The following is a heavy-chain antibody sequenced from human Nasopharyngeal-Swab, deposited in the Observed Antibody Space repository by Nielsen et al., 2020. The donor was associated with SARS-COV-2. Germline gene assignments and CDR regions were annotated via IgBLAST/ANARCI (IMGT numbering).Heavy chain of an antibody. D-gene: IGHD3-9*01. V-gene: IGHV3-30*03. Sequence: GGSLRLSCAASGFTFSSYGMHWVRQAPGKGLEWVAVISYDGSNKYYADSVKGRFTISRDNSKNTLYLQMNSLRAEDTAVYYCAREDYDILTGYYQDYYYYYGMDVWGQGTTVTVSS. J-gene: IGHJ6*02. CDR3: AREDYDILTGYYQDYYYYYGMDV. CDR1: GFTFSSYG. CDR2: ISYDGSNK.